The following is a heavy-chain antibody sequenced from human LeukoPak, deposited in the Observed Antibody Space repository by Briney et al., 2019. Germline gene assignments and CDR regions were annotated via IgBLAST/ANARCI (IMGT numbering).Heavy chain of an antibody. CDR2: IKSKTDGGTT. CDR1: GFIFSNAW. V-gene: IGHV3-15*01. Sequence: PGGSLRLSCAASGFIFSNAWMSWVRQAPGKGLEWVGRIKSKTDGGTTDYAAPVKGRFTISRDDSKNTLYLQMNSLKTEDTAVYYCTTSYPDYYDSSGYYYWGQGTLVTVSS. J-gene: IGHJ4*02. CDR3: TTSYPDYYDSSGYYY. D-gene: IGHD3-22*01.